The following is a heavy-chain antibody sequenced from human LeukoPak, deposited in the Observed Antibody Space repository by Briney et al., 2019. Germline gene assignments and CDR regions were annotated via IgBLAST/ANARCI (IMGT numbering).Heavy chain of an antibody. Sequence: GGSLRLSCAASGFTFSRYAMHWVRQAPGKGLEWVAAISYDGSHKLYADSVKGRFTISRDNSNSTLFLQLNSLRPEATAVYYCARVYCGADCYNNYYYGMDVWSQGTTVTVSS. D-gene: IGHD2-21*02. J-gene: IGHJ6*02. V-gene: IGHV3-30*04. CDR1: GFTFSRYA. CDR2: ISYDGSHK. CDR3: ARVYCGADCYNNYYYGMDV.